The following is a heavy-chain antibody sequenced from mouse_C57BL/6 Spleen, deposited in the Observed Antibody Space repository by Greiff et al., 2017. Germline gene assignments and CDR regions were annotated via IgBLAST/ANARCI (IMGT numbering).Heavy chain of an antibody. J-gene: IGHJ2*01. CDR2: INPSTGGT. CDR3: ARDSTVVAPYY. V-gene: IGHV1-42*01. Sequence: EVHLVESGPELVKPGASVKISCKASGYSFTGYYLNWVKQSPEKSLEWIGEINPSTGGTTYNQKFKAKATLTVDKSSSTAYMQLKSLTSEDSAVYYCARDSTVVAPYYWGQGTTLTVSS. D-gene: IGHD1-1*01. CDR1: GYSFTGYY.